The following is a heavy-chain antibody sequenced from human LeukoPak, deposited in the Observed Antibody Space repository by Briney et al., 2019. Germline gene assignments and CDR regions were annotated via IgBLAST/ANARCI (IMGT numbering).Heavy chain of an antibody. CDR2: ISWNSGSI. CDR3: AKGTGGSYLSGGADY. CDR1: GFTFHDYA. D-gene: IGHD1-26*01. V-gene: IGHV3-9*01. J-gene: IGHJ4*02. Sequence: GRSLRLSCAASGFTFHDYAMHWVRHAPGEGLEWVSGISWNSGSIGYADSVKGRFTISRDNAKNSLYLQMNSLRAEDTALYYCAKGTGGSYLSGGADYWGQGTLVTVSS.